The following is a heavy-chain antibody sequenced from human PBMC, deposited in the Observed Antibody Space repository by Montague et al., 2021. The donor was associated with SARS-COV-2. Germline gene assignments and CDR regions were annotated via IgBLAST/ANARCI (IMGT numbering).Heavy chain of an antibody. Sequence: SETLSLTCTVSGASIRSTTFYWGWLRQSPGKGLEWIGYIYEGATPYYXPSLKSRVAISLDTPNNQFSLKITSLIVADTAIYYCVTPGRTAVAGQFDYWGPGILVTVSS. CDR3: VTPGRTAVAGQFDY. CDR2: IYEGATP. CDR1: GASIRSTTFY. V-gene: IGHV4-39*07. J-gene: IGHJ4*02. D-gene: IGHD6-19*01.